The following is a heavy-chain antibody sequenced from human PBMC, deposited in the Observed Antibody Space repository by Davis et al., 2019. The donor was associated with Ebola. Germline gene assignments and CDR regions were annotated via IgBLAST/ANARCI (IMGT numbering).Heavy chain of an antibody. V-gene: IGHV5-10-1*01. CDR2: IDPSDSYT. Sequence: KVSCKGSGYSFTGYWIGWVRQMPGKGLEWMGRIDPSDSYTNYSPSFQGHVTISADKSISTAYLQWSSLKASDTAMYYCARHGMTTVVAYGMDVWGQGTTVTVSS. CDR1: GYSFTGYW. D-gene: IGHD4-23*01. CDR3: ARHGMTTVVAYGMDV. J-gene: IGHJ6*02.